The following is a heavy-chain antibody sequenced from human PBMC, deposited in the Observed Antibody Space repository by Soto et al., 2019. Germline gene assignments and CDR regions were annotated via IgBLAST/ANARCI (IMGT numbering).Heavy chain of an antibody. CDR3: ARLEVRCSGGSCCPPHFDY. CDR2: IYYSGST. Sequence: QVQLQESGPGLVKPSETLSLTCTVSGGSISSYYWSWIRQPPGKGLEWIGYIYYSGSTNYNPSLKSRVTISVDTSKNQFSLKLSSVTAADTAVYYCARLEVRCSGGSCCPPHFDYWGQGTLVTVSS. D-gene: IGHD2-15*01. J-gene: IGHJ4*02. CDR1: GGSISSYY. V-gene: IGHV4-59*08.